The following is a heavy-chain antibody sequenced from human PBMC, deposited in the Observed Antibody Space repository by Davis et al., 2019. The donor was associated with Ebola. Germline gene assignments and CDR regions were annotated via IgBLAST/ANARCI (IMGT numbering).Heavy chain of an antibody. D-gene: IGHD3-9*01. V-gene: IGHV3-74*01. CDR3: ASGLRYFDWLFQDAFDI. J-gene: IGHJ3*02. Sequence: HTGGSLRLSCAASGFTFSSYWMHWVRQAPGKGLVWVSRINSDGSSTSYADSVKGRFTISRDNAKNTLYLQMNSLRAEDTAVYYCASGLRYFDWLFQDAFDIWGQGTMVTVSS. CDR2: INSDGSST. CDR1: GFTFSSYW.